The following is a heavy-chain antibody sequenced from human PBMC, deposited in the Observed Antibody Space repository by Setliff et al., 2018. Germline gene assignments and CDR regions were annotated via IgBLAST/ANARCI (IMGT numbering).Heavy chain of an antibody. CDR2: FIPILGAT. V-gene: IGHV1-69*13. Sequence: SVKVSCKSSGGTFSSSGITRVRQAPGQGLQWLGRFIPILGATNYAQNFQGRVTITADESTNTAYIEIRSLRSEDTAVYYCARGNMDVVAAGGKYSGMDVWGQGTTVTVSS. D-gene: IGHD6-13*01. J-gene: IGHJ6*02. CDR1: GGTFSSSG. CDR3: ARGNMDVVAAGGKYSGMDV.